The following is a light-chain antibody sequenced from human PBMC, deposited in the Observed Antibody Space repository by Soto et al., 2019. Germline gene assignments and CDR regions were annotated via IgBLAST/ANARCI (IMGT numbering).Light chain of an antibody. Sequence: QSVLTQPPSVSAAPGQKVTISCSGSNSNIGTNYVSWYQQLPGTAPKLLIYDNNKRPSGIPDRFSGSKSGTSATLGITGLQTGHEADYYCGTWDNILSAVVFGGGTKVTVL. CDR1: NSNIGTNY. CDR2: DNN. J-gene: IGLJ2*01. CDR3: GTWDNILSAVV. V-gene: IGLV1-51*01.